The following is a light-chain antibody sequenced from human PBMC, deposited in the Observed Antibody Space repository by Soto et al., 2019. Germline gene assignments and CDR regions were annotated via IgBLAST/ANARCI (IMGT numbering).Light chain of an antibody. V-gene: IGKV3-15*01. CDR2: GAS. Sequence: EIVMTQSPGPLSVAPGERATLSCRASQSVRSDVAWYQHKPGQAPRLLIYGASTRATGIPARFIGSGSETEFTLTISSLQSEDGAIYYGQQYNNWVVTVGQGTRLEI. CDR3: QQYNNWVVT. J-gene: IGKJ5*01. CDR1: QSVRSD.